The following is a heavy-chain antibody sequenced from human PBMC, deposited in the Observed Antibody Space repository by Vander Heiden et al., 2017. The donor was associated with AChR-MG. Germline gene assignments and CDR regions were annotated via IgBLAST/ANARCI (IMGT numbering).Heavy chain of an antibody. CDR2: ISGSNGDT. V-gene: IGHV1-18*01. D-gene: IGHD3-3*01. CDR1: GDTFGTNG. CDR3: AREAFRSASIFDF. Sequence: VQLVQSGAEVKQSGASVKVSCKDSGDTFGTNGFIWVRQAPGQGLEWMGWISGSNGDTIYAQKFQHRVTMTRDTSTNTNYMDLRSLTSDDTAVYYCAREAFRSASIFDFWGRGTLVTVSS. J-gene: IGHJ4*02.